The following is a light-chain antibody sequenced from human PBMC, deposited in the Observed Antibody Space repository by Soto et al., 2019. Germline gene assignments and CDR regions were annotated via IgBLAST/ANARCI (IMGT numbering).Light chain of an antibody. V-gene: IGLV2-8*01. CDR1: SSDIGGYKY. CDR3: SSYAGRNDVV. Sequence: QSALTQPPSASGSPGQSVTISCTGTSSDIGGYKYVSWYQQHPGKAPRLMIYEVSKRPSGVPDRFSGSKSGKTASLTVSGLQTEDEADYYCSSYAGRNDVVFGGGTKLTVL. CDR2: EVS. J-gene: IGLJ2*01.